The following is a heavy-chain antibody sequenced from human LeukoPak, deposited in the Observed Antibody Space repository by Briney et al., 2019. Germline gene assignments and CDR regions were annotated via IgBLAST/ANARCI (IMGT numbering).Heavy chain of an antibody. D-gene: IGHD5-18*01. J-gene: IGHJ4*02. CDR1: GGSISSSNYD. V-gene: IGHV4-39*01. CDR3: ARRGVYSSAYGY. CDR2: IFYGGST. Sequence: SETLSLTCTVSGGSISSSNYDWGWIRQPPGKGLEWIGTIFYGGSTYYNPSLKSRVTISVDTSKNQFSLNLSSVTAADTAVYYCARRGVYSSAYGYWGQGTLVTVSS.